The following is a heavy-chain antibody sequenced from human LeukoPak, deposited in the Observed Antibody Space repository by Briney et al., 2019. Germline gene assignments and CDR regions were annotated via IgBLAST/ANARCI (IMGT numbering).Heavy chain of an antibody. J-gene: IGHJ4*02. CDR1: GFTFSSYS. CDR2: ISSSSSYI. V-gene: IGHV3-21*04. CDR3: AKGQGAVASSSDY. D-gene: IGHD6-19*01. Sequence: GGSLRLSCAASGFTFSSYSMNWVRQAPGKGLEWVSSISSSSSYIYYADSVKGRFTISRDNSKNTLYLQMNSLRAEDTAVYYCAKGQGAVASSSDYWGQGTLVTVSS.